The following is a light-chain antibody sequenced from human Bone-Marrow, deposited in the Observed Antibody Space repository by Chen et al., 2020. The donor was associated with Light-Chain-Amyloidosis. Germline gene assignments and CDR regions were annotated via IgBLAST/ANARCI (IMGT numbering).Light chain of an antibody. Sequence: SYELTQPPSVSVSPGQTARITCSGDDLPTKYAYWYQQKPGQAPVLVIHRDTERPSGISGRFSGSSSGTTATLTISGVQAEDEAGYHCQSADSSGTYEVIFGGGTKLPVL. J-gene: IGLJ2*01. CDR3: QSADSSGTYEVI. V-gene: IGLV3-25*03. CDR2: RDT. CDR1: DLPTKY.